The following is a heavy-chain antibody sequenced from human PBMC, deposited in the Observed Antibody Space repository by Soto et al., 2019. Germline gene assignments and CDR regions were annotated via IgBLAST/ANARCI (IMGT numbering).Heavy chain of an antibody. D-gene: IGHD1-1*01. J-gene: IGHJ5*02. CDR3: AREGAEAKLERAWGFDP. V-gene: IGHV1-69*13. CDR1: GGTFSSYA. CDR2: IIPIFGTA. Sequence: GASVKVSCKASGGTFSSYAISWVRQAPGQGLEWMGGIIPIFGTANYAQKFQGRVTITADESTSTAYMELSSLRSEDTAVYYCAREGAEAKLERAWGFDPWGQGTLVTVSS.